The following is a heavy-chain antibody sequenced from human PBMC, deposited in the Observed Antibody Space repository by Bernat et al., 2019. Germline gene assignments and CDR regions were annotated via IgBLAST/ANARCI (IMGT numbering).Heavy chain of an antibody. Sequence: QVQLVESGGGVVQPGRSLRLSCAASGFTFSSYGMPWVRQAPGKGLEWVAVLSYDGNNKYYADSVKGRFTISRDNSKTTLFLQMNSLRAEDTAVYSCAIPLVGATFSPFDYWGQGTLVTVSS. CDR2: LSYDGNNK. CDR3: AIPLVGATFSPFDY. J-gene: IGHJ4*02. D-gene: IGHD1-26*01. V-gene: IGHV3-30*03. CDR1: GFTFSSYG.